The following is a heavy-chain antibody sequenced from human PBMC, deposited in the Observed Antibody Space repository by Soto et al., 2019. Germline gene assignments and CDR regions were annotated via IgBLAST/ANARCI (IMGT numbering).Heavy chain of an antibody. CDR2: IYHSGST. D-gene: IGHD4-17*01. V-gene: IGHV4-30-2*01. Sequence: SETLSLTCAVSGGSISSGGYSWSWIRQPPGKGLEWIGYIYHSGSTYYNPSLKSRVTMSVDTSKNQFSLKLSSVTAADTAVYYCARDRLPDYGDYAYFDYWGQGTLVTVSS. CDR1: GGSISSGGYS. CDR3: ARDRLPDYGDYAYFDY. J-gene: IGHJ4*02.